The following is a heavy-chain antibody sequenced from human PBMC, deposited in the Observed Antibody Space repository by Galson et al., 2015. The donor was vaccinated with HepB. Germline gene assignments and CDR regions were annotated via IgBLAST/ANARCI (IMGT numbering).Heavy chain of an antibody. CDR3: ARQYDTHGYYAY. J-gene: IGHJ4*02. CDR2: IIPIFGSG. V-gene: IGHV1-69*01. Sequence: SCKASGGTFSSNTISWARQAPGQGLEWMGGIIPIFGSGNYAQKFQGRVTITADESKGTVYMELSSLRSEDTAVYYCARQYDTHGYYAYWGQGTLVIVSS. CDR1: GGTFSSNT. D-gene: IGHD3-22*01.